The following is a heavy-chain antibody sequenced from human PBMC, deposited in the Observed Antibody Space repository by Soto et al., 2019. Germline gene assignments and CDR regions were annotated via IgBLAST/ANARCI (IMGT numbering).Heavy chain of an antibody. D-gene: IGHD5-18*01. V-gene: IGHV2-5*02. CDR2: IYWDDDK. J-gene: IGHJ4*02. CDR1: GFSLSTSGVG. Sequence: QITLKESGPTLVKPTQTLTLTCTFSGFSLSTSGVGVGWIRQPPGKALEWLALIYWDDDKRYSPSLKSRLTITTHASTHQVVLTMTNMDPVDTATYYRAHSQLWSYTFDYWGQGTLVTVSS. CDR3: AHSQLWSYTFDY.